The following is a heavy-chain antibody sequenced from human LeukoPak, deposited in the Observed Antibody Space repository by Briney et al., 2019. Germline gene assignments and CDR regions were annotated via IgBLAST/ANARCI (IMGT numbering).Heavy chain of an antibody. J-gene: IGHJ4*02. CDR1: GFTFDDYW. V-gene: IGHV3-7*01. D-gene: IGHD2-2*01. CDR2: INQDGSEK. Sequence: GGSLRLSCGASGFTFDDYWMSWVRQAPGQGLEWVANINQDGSEKYYLDSAKGRFIISRDNSKNTLYLQMNSLRAEDTAVYYCSRDRHCIGSTCYGLWGQGTLVTVSS. CDR3: SRDRHCIGSTCYGL.